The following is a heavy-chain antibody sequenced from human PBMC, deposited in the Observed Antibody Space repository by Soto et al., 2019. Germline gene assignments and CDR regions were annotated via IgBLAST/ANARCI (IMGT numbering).Heavy chain of an antibody. J-gene: IGHJ6*02. V-gene: IGHV3-33*05. CDR3: ARLGSSSYYYGMDV. Sequence: SGFTFSSYGMHWVRQAPGKGLEWVAVISYDGSNKYYPDSVKGRFTISRENAKNSLYLQMNSLRAGDTAVYYCARLGSSSYYYGMDVWGQGTTVTVSS. CDR2: ISYDGSNK. D-gene: IGHD6-13*01. CDR1: GFTFSSYG.